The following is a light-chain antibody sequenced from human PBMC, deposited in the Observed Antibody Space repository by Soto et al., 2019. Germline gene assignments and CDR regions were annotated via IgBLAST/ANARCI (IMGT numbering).Light chain of an antibody. CDR2: DVS. Sequence: QSALTQPRSGSGSPGHSVTISSTGTSSDVGGYNYVSWYQQHPGKAPKLMIYDVSKRPSGVPDRFSGSKSGNTASLTISGLQAEDEADYYCCSYAGSYTFVFGGGTKLTVL. V-gene: IGLV2-11*01. CDR1: SSDVGGYNY. J-gene: IGLJ2*01. CDR3: CSYAGSYTFV.